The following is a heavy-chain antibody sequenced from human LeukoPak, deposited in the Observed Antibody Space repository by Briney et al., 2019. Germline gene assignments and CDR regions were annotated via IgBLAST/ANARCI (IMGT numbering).Heavy chain of an antibody. CDR1: GFTFSNSA. CDR3: AREPPMCRYYLGMDV. V-gene: IGHV3-NL1*01. CDR2: IYSGGSK. J-gene: IGHJ6*02. D-gene: IGHD7-27*01. Sequence: GGSLRLSCAVSGFTFSNSAMHGARQAPGKGLEWVSVIYSGGSKYYADSVKGRFIISRDNSKNTLDLQLNSLRAEDTAVYYCAREPPMCRYYLGMDVWGQGTTVTVSS.